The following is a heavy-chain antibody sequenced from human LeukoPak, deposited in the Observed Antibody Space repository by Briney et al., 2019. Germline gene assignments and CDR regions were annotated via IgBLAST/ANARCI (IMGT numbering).Heavy chain of an antibody. D-gene: IGHD1-26*01. CDR1: GGSISSYY. V-gene: IGHV4-59*01. J-gene: IGHJ4*02. Sequence: TPSETLSLTCTVSGGSISSYYWSWIRQPPGKGLEWIGYIYYSGSTNYNPSLKSRVTISVDTSKNQFSLKLSSVTAADTAVYYCAREGPIVGAIYYFDYWGQGTLVTVSS. CDR3: AREGPIVGAIYYFDY. CDR2: IYYSGST.